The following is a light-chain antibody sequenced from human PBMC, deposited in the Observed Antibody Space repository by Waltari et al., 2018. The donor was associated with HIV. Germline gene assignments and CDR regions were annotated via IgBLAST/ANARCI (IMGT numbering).Light chain of an antibody. V-gene: IGLV2-14*03. CDR2: GVS. CDR1: SSDVGEFDF. J-gene: IGLJ2*01. CDR3: TSHTSVSTYVV. Sequence: QSALTQPASVSGSPGQSITLSCTGTSSDVGEFDFVSWYQHHPGRAPKLIIYGVSERPSGVSYRFSGSKSANTASLTISGLQAEDEGIYYCTSHTSVSTYVVFGGGTKLSVL.